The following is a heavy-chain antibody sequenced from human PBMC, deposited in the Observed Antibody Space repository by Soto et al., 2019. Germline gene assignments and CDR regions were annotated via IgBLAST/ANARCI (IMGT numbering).Heavy chain of an antibody. D-gene: IGHD5-12*01. V-gene: IGHV1-69*13. CDR1: GGTFSSYA. CDR2: IIPIFGTA. CDR3: ASGYDPIVYGMDV. Sequence: SVKVSCTASGGTFSSYAISWVRQAPGQGLEWMGGIIPIFGTANYAQKFQGRVTITADESTSTAYMELSSLRSEDTAVYYCASGYDPIVYGMDVWGQGTTVTVSS. J-gene: IGHJ6*02.